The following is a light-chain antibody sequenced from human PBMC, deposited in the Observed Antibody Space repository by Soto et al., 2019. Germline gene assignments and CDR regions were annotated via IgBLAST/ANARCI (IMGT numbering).Light chain of an antibody. CDR1: QSVISDY. V-gene: IGKV3-20*01. Sequence: EIVLTQSPGTLSLSPGERATLSCRASQSVISDYLAWYQQKPGQAPRLLIYCASTRAHVIPDRFSGSGSGTDFTLTISRLEPEDFAVYYCQQYGNSPWTFGQGTKVEVK. J-gene: IGKJ1*01. CDR2: CAS. CDR3: QQYGNSPWT.